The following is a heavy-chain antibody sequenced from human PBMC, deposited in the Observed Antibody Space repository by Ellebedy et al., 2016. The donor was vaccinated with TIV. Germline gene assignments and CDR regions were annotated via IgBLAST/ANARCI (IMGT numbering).Heavy chain of an antibody. CDR3: AKGGRRADMFFDS. CDR2: MITDRDDNR. CDR1: GFTFSDYA. V-gene: IGHV3-23*01. J-gene: IGHJ4*02. D-gene: IGHD3-10*02. Sequence: GGSLRLSCAASGFTFSDYAMAWVRQAPGEGLEWVSGMITDRDDNRKYADSVKGRFTISRDDSRNTLYLHMNSLTAEDTAIYYCAKGGRRADMFFDSWGQGIQVTVSS.